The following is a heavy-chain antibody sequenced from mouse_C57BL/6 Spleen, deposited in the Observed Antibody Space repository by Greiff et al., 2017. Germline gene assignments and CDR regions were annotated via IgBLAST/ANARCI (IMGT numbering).Heavy chain of an antibody. J-gene: IGHJ4*01. CDR1: GYTFSSYW. CDR2: INPSNGGT. Sequence: QVQLKQPGPELVKPGASVTLSCKASGYTFSSYWMHWVKQRPVQGLEWIGNINPSNGGTNYNEKFKSKATLTVDKSSSTASMQLRSLTSEDSAVDYCARGGVVANMDYWGQGTSVTVSS. V-gene: IGHV1-53*01. D-gene: IGHD1-1*01. CDR3: ARGGVVANMDY.